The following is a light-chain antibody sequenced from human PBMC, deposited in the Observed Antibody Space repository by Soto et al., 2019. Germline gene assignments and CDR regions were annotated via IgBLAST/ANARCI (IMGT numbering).Light chain of an antibody. Sequence: DIQITQSPSTLSGSVGDTVTITCRASQSIYIYLNWYQQTPGKAPNLLIFGASTLQSGVPSRFSGSGSGTDFTLTISGLQPEDFATDYCQQSYSPITFGQGTRLEIK. CDR2: GAS. CDR1: QSIYIY. CDR3: QQSYSPIT. V-gene: IGKV1-39*01. J-gene: IGKJ5*01.